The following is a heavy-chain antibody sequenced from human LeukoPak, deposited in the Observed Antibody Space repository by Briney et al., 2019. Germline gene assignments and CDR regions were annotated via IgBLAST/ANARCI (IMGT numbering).Heavy chain of an antibody. D-gene: IGHD3-22*01. V-gene: IGHV3-74*01. Sequence: GGALRPSCAASGITLSSYLMHRGRPVSGKGLEWPSYIKNDGTNTGYADPVKGRFTVSRDNAKNTLYLEMNSLGGEDTAVYYCARSPRVYDSSGHLHDAFDLWGQGTMVTVSS. J-gene: IGHJ3*01. CDR2: IKNDGTNT. CDR3: ARSPRVYDSSGHLHDAFDL. CDR1: GITLSSYL.